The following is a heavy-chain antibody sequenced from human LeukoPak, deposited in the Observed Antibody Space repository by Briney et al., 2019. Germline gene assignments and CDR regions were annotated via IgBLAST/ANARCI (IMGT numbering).Heavy chain of an antibody. CDR2: SNTDGSST. V-gene: IGHV3-74*01. J-gene: IGHJ4*02. CDR3: ARDRGGSGPTTTDY. Sequence: PGGSLRLSCAASGFTFSSYWMHWVRQAPGKGLVWVSRSNTDGSSTIYADSVKGRFTTSRDNAKNTLYLQMNSLRAEDTAVYYCARDRGGSGPTTTDYWGQGTLVTDSS. CDR1: GFTFSSYW. D-gene: IGHD6-19*01.